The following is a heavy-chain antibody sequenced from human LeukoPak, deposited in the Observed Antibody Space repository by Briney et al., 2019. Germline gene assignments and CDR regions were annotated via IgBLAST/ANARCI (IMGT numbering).Heavy chain of an antibody. J-gene: IGHJ5*02. CDR2: INHSGST. D-gene: IGHD6-19*01. CDR1: GGSFSGYY. CDR3: ARHVLRAGTVWFDP. V-gene: IGHV4-34*01. Sequence: SETLSLTCAVYGGSFSGYYWSWIRQPPGKGLEWIGGINHSGSTNYNPSLKSRVTISVDTSKNQFSLKLSSVTAADTAVYYCARHVLRAGTVWFDPWGQGTLVTVSS.